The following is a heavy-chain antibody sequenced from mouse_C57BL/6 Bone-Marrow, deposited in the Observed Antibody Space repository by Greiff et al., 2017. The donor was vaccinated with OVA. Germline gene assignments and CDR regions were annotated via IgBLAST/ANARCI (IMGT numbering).Heavy chain of an antibody. D-gene: IGHD2-2*01. Sequence: EVKLQQSGAELVRPGASVKLSCTASGFNIKDDYMHWVKQRPEQGLEWIGWIDPENGDTEYASKFQGKATITADTSSNTAYLQLSSLTSEDTAVYYCTTFLDGYAPDYWGQGTTLTVSS. CDR3: TTFLDGYAPDY. J-gene: IGHJ2*01. CDR2: IDPENGDT. V-gene: IGHV14-4*01. CDR1: GFNIKDDY.